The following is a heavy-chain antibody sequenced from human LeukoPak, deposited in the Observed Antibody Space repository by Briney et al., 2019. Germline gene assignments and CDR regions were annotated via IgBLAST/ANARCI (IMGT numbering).Heavy chain of an antibody. J-gene: IGHJ5*02. V-gene: IGHV1-2*02. CDR3: ARGPYIVVVPAAFDP. CDR1: GYTFTGYY. D-gene: IGHD2-2*01. Sequence: GASVKVSCKASGYTFTGYYMHWMRQAPGQGLEWMGWINPNSGGTNYAQKFQGRVTMTRDTSISTAYMELSRLRSDDTAVYYCARGPYIVVVPAAFDPWGQGTLVTVSS. CDR2: INPNSGGT.